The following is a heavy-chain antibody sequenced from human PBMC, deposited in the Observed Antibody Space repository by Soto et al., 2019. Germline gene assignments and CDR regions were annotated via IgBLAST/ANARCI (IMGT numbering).Heavy chain of an antibody. CDR3: ALNYGDYYYYGMDV. V-gene: IGHV1-18*01. CDR1: GYTFASYG. J-gene: IGHJ6*02. CDR2: ISAYNGNT. D-gene: IGHD4-17*01. Sequence: GASVKVSCKASGYTFASYGISWVRQAPGQGLEWMGWISAYNGNTNYAQKLQGRVTMTTDTSTSTAYMKLRSLRSDDTAVYYCALNYGDYYYYGMDVWGQGTTVTVSS.